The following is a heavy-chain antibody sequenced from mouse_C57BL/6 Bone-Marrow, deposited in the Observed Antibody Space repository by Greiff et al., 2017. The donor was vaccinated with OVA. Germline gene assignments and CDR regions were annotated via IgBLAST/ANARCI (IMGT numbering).Heavy chain of an antibody. V-gene: IGHV1-74*01. D-gene: IGHD2-1*01. CDR1: GYTFTSYW. Sequence: QVHVKQPGAELVKPGASVKVSCKASGYTFTSYWMHWVKQRPGQGLEWIGRIHPSDSDTNYNQKFKGKATLTVDKSSSTAYMQLSSLTSEDSAVYYCALGGVYGNFWFAYWGQGTLVTVSA. CDR3: ALGGVYGNFWFAY. J-gene: IGHJ3*01. CDR2: IHPSDSDT.